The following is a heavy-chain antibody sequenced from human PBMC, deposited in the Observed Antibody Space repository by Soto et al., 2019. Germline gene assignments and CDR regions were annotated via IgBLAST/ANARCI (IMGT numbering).Heavy chain of an antibody. J-gene: IGHJ4*02. Sequence: SETLSLTCTVSGGSMGSDGYYWSWIRQYPGKGLEYIGYIYYIGSTYYNPSLKGRVTTSIDTSKNQFSLKLTSVTAEDTAVYYCARAYSYGYDYWGQGTLVTVSS. D-gene: IGHD5-18*01. V-gene: IGHV4-31*03. CDR2: IYYIGST. CDR1: GGSMGSDGYY. CDR3: ARAYSYGYDY.